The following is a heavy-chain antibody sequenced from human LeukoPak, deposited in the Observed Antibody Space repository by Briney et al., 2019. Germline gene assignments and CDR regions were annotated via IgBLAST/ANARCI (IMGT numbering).Heavy chain of an antibody. CDR1: GYTSTSYY. D-gene: IGHD3-3*01. V-gene: IGHV1-46*01. CDR3: ARDGVLRFLEWLPTTNYYYYYMDV. CDR2: INPSGGST. Sequence: ASVKVSCKASGYTSTSYYMHWVRQAPGQGLEWMGIINPSGGSTSYAQKFQGRVTMTRDMSTSTVYMELSSLRSEDTAVYYCARDGVLRFLEWLPTTNYYYYYMDVWGKGTTVTVSS. J-gene: IGHJ6*03.